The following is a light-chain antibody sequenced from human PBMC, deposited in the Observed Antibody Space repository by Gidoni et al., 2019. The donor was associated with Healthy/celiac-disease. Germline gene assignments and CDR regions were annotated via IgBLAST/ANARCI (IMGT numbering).Light chain of an antibody. J-gene: IGKJ1*01. CDR2: AAS. CDR3: LRDYPYPRT. CDR1: QGILND. V-gene: IGKV1-6*01. Sequence: AIQMTQSPSSLSASVGDRVTITCRASQGILNDLGWYQQKPGKAPKLLIDAASNLHFGVPARFSGTRSGTNFTLTISGLQPEDCAIYYCLRDYPYPRTFGQGTKV.